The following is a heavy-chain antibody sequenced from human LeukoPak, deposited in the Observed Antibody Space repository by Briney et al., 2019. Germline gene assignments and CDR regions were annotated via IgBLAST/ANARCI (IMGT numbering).Heavy chain of an antibody. D-gene: IGHD6-25*01. Sequence: GGSLRLSCVASGFTFSSYWMTWVRQAPGKGLEWVASTKEDGSEIFYVDSVKGRFTISRDNAKNSLYLQMNSLRAEDTAEYYCATDSQRRNDYWGQGTLVTVSS. J-gene: IGHJ4*02. CDR3: ATDSQRRNDY. CDR2: TKEDGSEI. CDR1: GFTFSSYW. V-gene: IGHV3-7*01.